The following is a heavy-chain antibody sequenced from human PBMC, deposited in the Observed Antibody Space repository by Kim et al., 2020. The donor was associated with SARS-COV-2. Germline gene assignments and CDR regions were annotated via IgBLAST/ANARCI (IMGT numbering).Heavy chain of an antibody. Sequence: NPSLKSRVTISVDTSKNQFSLKLSSVTAADTAVYYCARHTSMLDYYGMDVWGQGTTVTVSS. D-gene: IGHD2-8*01. CDR3: ARHTSMLDYYGMDV. J-gene: IGHJ6*02. V-gene: IGHV4-39*01.